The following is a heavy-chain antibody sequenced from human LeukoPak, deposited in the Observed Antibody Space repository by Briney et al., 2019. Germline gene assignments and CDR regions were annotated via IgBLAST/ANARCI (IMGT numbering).Heavy chain of an antibody. J-gene: IGHJ4*02. V-gene: IGHV3-30*18. CDR1: GFTFGSYG. D-gene: IGHD3-22*01. Sequence: PGRSLRLSCAASGFTFGSYGMHWVRQAPGKGLEWVAVISYDGSNKYYADSVKGRFTISRDNSKNTLYLQMNSLRAEDTAVYYCAKEGWDSSGYSYFDYWGQGTLVTVSS. CDR2: ISYDGSNK. CDR3: AKEGWDSSGYSYFDY.